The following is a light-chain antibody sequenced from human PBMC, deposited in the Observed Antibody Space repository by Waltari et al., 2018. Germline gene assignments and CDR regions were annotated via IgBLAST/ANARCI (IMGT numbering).Light chain of an antibody. CDR2: DAA. J-gene: IGKJ1*01. CDR1: QSISKY. V-gene: IGKV3-20*01. CDR3: QKYGTLPAT. Sequence: IMLTPSPGTLSLSPGASATLPCRASQSISKYLAWYQQKPGTAPRLLIYDAASRASGIPDRFGGSGSGTDFSLTISRLEPEDSAVYYCQKYGTLPATFGQGTKVEIK.